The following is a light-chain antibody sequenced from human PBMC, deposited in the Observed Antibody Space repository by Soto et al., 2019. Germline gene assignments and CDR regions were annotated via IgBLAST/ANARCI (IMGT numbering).Light chain of an antibody. CDR3: SSFSSTSTLVL. J-gene: IGLJ2*01. Sequence: QSALTQPASVSGSPGQSITISCTGASGDVGGYNFVSWYQQHPGKAPQLIIYEVNNRRTGVSNRFSGSKSGNTASLTISGLQAEDEADYYCSSFSSTSTLVLFGGGTKLTVL. CDR2: EVN. V-gene: IGLV2-14*03. CDR1: SGDVGGYNF.